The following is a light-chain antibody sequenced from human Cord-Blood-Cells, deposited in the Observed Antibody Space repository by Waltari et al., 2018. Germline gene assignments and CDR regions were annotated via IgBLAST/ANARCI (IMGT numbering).Light chain of an antibody. V-gene: IGLV2-8*01. CDR2: EVS. Sequence: SALTQPPSASGSPGQSVTISCTGTSSDVGGYNYVSWYQQHPGKAPKLMIYEVSKLPAGVPDRFSGSESGNTASLTVSGLQAEDEADYYCSSYAGSNNLVFGGGTKLTVL. CDR1: SSDVGGYNY. CDR3: SSYAGSNNLV. J-gene: IGLJ2*01.